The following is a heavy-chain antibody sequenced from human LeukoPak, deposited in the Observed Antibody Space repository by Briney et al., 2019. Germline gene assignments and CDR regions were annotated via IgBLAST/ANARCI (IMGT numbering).Heavy chain of an antibody. CDR2: ISGGGGST. CDR1: GFTFSSYA. D-gene: IGHD3-9*01. Sequence: GGSLRLSCAASGFTFSSYAMSWVRQAPGKGLEWVSSISGGGGSTYHADSVKGRFTISRDNSKNMLYLQMNSLRAEDTAVYYCAKVKTGYYMLDYWGQGTLVTVSS. CDR3: AKVKTGYYMLDY. J-gene: IGHJ4*02. V-gene: IGHV3-23*01.